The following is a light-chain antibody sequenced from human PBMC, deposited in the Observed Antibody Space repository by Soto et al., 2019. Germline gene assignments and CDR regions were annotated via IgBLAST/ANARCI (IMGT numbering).Light chain of an antibody. V-gene: IGLV3-21*04. Sequence: VLTQPPSVSVAPGKTATITCGEDNIGSKSVHWYQQRPGQAPVLVINFDTDRPSGIPERFSGSKSGNTATLTISRVGAGDEADYYCQVWDNNRDHPVFGGGTKLTVL. J-gene: IGLJ3*02. CDR3: QVWDNNRDHPV. CDR1: NIGSKS. CDR2: FDT.